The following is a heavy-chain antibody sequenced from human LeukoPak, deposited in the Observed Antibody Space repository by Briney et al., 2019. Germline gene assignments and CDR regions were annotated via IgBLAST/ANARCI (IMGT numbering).Heavy chain of an antibody. Sequence: PGGSLRLSCAASGFTFSSYWMHWVRQVPGKGLVCVSRINSDGSITTYADSVKGRFTISRDNAKNTLYLQMNSLRAEDTAVYYCARISYDCSGYFDYWGQGTQVTVSS. D-gene: IGHD3-22*01. CDR2: INSDGSIT. CDR1: GFTFSSYW. J-gene: IGHJ4*02. CDR3: ARISYDCSGYFDY. V-gene: IGHV3-74*01.